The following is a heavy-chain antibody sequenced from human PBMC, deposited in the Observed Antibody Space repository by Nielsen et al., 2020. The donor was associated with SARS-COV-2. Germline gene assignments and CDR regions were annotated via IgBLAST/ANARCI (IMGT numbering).Heavy chain of an antibody. V-gene: IGHV3-23*01. J-gene: IGHJ4*02. CDR2: ISGSGGST. CDR1: GFTFSSDA. D-gene: IGHD2-15*01. Sequence: GESLKISCAASGFTFSSDAMSWVRQAPGKGLEWVSAISGSGGSTYYADSVKGRFTISRDNSKNTLYLQMNSLRAEDTAVYYCATGWWTFDYWGQGTLVTVSS. CDR3: ATGWWTFDY.